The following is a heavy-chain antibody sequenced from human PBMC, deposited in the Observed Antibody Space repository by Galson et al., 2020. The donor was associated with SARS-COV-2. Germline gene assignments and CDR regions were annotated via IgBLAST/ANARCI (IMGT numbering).Heavy chain of an antibody. V-gene: IGHV1-18*01. Sequence: GESLKISCKASGYTFTSYGISWVRQAPGQGLEWMGWISAYNGNTNYAQKLQGRVTMTTDTSTSTAYMELRSLRSDDTAVYYCARDQLDYYDSSGYYGYWGQGTLVTVSS. D-gene: IGHD3-22*01. J-gene: IGHJ4*02. CDR3: ARDQLDYYDSSGYYGY. CDR1: GYTFTSYG. CDR2: ISAYNGNT.